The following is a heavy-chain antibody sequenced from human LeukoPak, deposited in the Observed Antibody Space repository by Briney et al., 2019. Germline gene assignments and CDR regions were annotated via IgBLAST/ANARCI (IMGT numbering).Heavy chain of an antibody. J-gene: IGHJ5*02. Sequence: PSETLSLTCTVSGGSISSYYWSWIRQPPGKGLEWIGYIHYTGSTNYNPSLKSRVTISVDTSKNQFSLKLKSVTAADTAVYYCARGGYYGSGNDFRFDPWGQGTLVTVSS. CDR3: ARGGYYGSGNDFRFDP. D-gene: IGHD3-10*01. CDR2: IHYTGST. V-gene: IGHV4-59*01. CDR1: GGSISSYY.